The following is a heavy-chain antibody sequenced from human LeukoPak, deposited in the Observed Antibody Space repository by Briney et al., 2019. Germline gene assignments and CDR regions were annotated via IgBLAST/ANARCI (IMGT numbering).Heavy chain of an antibody. Sequence: GGSLRLSCAAPGFTFSSYGMSWVRQAPGKGLEWVSAISTSGGSTYYADSVKGRFTISRDNSKNTLSLQMNSLRAEDTAVYYCARDYYDGIGYYYEDYWGQGTLVTVSS. D-gene: IGHD3-22*01. CDR2: ISTSGGST. CDR1: GFTFSSYG. V-gene: IGHV3-23*01. J-gene: IGHJ4*02. CDR3: ARDYYDGIGYYYEDY.